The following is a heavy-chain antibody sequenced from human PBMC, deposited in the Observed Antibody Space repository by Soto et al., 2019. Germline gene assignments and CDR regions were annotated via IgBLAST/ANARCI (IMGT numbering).Heavy chain of an antibody. CDR1: GGSITSNW. CDR3: ARHIAVATTGGFDY. D-gene: IGHD5-12*01. CDR2: IYHTGAT. Sequence: QVQLQESGPGLLKPSGTLSLTCAVSGGSITSNWWSWVRQPPGKGLEWIGEIYHTGATNYNPSLESRVTMSLDKSQNQFSLNLNSVTAADTALYYCARHIAVATTGGFDYWGRGTLVTVSS. V-gene: IGHV4-4*02. J-gene: IGHJ4*02.